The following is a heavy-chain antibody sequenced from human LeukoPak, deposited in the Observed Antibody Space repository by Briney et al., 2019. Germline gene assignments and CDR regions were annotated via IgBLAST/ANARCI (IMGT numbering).Heavy chain of an antibody. CDR2: IYINGIT. J-gene: IGHJ3*02. D-gene: IGHD1-1*01. V-gene: IGHV4-61*02. CDR1: GGSISSGSYY. Sequence: SQTLSLTCTVSGGSISSGSYYWTWLRQPAGKGLEWIGRIYINGITDYSPSLKSRVTISVDTSKNKFSLKLSSVTAADTAVYYCARNNDAGAFDIWGQGTMVTVSS. CDR3: ARNNDAGAFDI.